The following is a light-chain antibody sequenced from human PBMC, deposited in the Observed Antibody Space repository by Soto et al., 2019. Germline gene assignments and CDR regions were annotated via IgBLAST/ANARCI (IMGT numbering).Light chain of an antibody. CDR1: QSVSIN. V-gene: IGKV3-15*01. CDR2: GAS. J-gene: IGKJ1*01. Sequence: EIVLRQSPGTRSLSPGERVALSCRASQSVSINLAWIQQKPGQGPRLLIIGASTRATGVPDRFSGSGSGTEFTLTIDSLQSDEFAAYYRQQSDKPPPWTFGQGAKVE. CDR3: QQSDKPPPWT.